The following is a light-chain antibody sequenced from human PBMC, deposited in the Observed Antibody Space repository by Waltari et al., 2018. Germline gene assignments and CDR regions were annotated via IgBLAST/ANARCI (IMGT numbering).Light chain of an antibody. V-gene: IGLV3-1*01. CDR1: ELGGRT. Sequence: SSELTQPPSVSVSPGQTATVTCSGDELGGRTASWYQQRPGQSPLLVIYRATMRPSGIPERFSGSNSGTTATLTISGTQAMDEADYYCQTWDTNTPLFGGGTKLTVL. J-gene: IGLJ2*01. CDR3: QTWDTNTPL. CDR2: RAT.